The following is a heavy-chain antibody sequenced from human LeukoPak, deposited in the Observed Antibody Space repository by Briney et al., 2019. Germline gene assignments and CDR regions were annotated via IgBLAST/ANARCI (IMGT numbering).Heavy chain of an antibody. CDR3: ARVSPRWFAGDL. Sequence: SETLSLTCTVSGGSIGSSSYYWGWIRQPPGKGLEWIGSIYYSGSTYYNPSLKSRVTISVDTSKNQFSLKLSSVTAADTAVYYCARVSPRWFAGDLWGRGTLVTVSS. D-gene: IGHD3-10*01. V-gene: IGHV4-39*07. CDR2: IYYSGST. CDR1: GGSIGSSSYY. J-gene: IGHJ2*01.